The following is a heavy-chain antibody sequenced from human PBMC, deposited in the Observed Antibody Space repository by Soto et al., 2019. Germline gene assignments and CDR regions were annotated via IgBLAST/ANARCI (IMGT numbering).Heavy chain of an antibody. CDR1: GYTFTNYA. CDR3: ARVSGYSVLGY. J-gene: IGHJ4*02. Sequence: QVQLVQSGAEEKKPGASVKVSCKASGYTFTNYAMHWVRQAPGQRLEWMGWINTGNGNTKYSEKFQGRVTITSDTSASTAYMELSSLRSEDTAVYYCARVSGYSVLGYWGAGALVTVST. V-gene: IGHV1-3*04. D-gene: IGHD5-12*01. CDR2: INTGNGNT.